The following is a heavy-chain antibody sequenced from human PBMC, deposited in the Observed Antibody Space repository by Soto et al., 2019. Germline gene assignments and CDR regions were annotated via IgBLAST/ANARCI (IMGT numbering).Heavy chain of an antibody. CDR2: IYPGDHET. D-gene: IGHD6-13*01. V-gene: IGHV5-51*01. J-gene: IGHJ4*02. CDR1: GYTFSNFW. Sequence: PGESLKISCQSSGYTFSNFWIGWVRQLPGKGLDWMGIIYPGDHETRYSPSFHGKVTISADRSINTAYLQWNSLEASDTAFYFCARSPRSSPYFDYWGQGVLVTVSS. CDR3: ARSPRSSPYFDY.